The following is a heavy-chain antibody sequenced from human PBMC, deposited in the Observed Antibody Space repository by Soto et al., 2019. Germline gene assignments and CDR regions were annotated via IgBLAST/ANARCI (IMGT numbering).Heavy chain of an antibody. CDR3: ASAAVTGTAGLDF. Sequence: ASVKVSCKASGYTFSGFYMHWVRQAPGQGLEWMGWINPNSGGTKSAEKFQGRVTMTRDTSISTAYMELSRLASDDTAVYYCASAAVTGTAGLDFWGQGTQVTVSS. J-gene: IGHJ4*02. D-gene: IGHD6-19*01. CDR2: INPNSGGT. CDR1: GYTFSGFY. V-gene: IGHV1-2*02.